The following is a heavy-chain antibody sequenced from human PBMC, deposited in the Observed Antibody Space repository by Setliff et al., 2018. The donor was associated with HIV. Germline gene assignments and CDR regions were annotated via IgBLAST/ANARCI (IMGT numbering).Heavy chain of an antibody. J-gene: IGHJ4*02. D-gene: IGHD6-13*01. CDR2: IYFTGSS. CDR1: GGSISTYY. V-gene: IGHV4-59*08. CDR3: ARSPSYRSSWEYYFDY. Sequence: SETLSLTCTVSGGSISTYYWSWIRQPPGKGLEWIGSIYFTGSSDNNPSLKSRVTLSVGTSNQFSLKLSSVTAADAAVYYCARSPSYRSSWEYYFDYWGQGILVTVSS.